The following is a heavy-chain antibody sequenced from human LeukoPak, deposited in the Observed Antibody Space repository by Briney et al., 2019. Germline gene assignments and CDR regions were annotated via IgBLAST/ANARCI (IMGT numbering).Heavy chain of an antibody. J-gene: IGHJ6*04. CDR3: AKDSTVTSLYYYYGMDV. CDR2: ISGSGGST. V-gene: IGHV3-23*01. CDR1: GFTFSSYV. D-gene: IGHD4-17*01. Sequence: GGSLRLSYAASGFTFSSYVMSWVRQAPGKGLEWVSGISGSGGSTYYADSVKGRSTISRDNSKNTLYLQMNSLRAEDTAVYYCAKDSTVTSLYYYYGMDVWGKGTTVTVSS.